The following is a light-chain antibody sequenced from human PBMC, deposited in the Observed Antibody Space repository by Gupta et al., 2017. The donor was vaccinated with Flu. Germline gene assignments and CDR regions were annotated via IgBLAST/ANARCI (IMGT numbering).Light chain of an antibody. Sequence: QQYPGKAPKLLIHEVNKRPSGVSDRFSGSKSGNTASLTISGLQSDDEADYYCCSYAVIRDRQVFGGGTKLTVL. V-gene: IGLV2-23*02. J-gene: IGLJ2*01. CDR2: EVN. CDR3: CSYAVIRDRQV.